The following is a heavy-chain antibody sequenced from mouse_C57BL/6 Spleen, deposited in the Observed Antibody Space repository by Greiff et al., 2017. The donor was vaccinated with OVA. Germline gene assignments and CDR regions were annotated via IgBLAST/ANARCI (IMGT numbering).Heavy chain of an antibody. D-gene: IGHD4-1*01. Sequence: EVQLQESGPGLVKPSQSLSLTCSVTGYSITSGYYWNWIRQFPGNKLEWMGYISYDGSNNYNPSLKNRISITRDTSKNQFFLKLNSVTTEDTATYYCARDNWEGFAYWGQGTLVTVSA. CDR2: ISYDGSN. CDR3: ARDNWEGFAY. CDR1: GYSITSGYY. J-gene: IGHJ3*01. V-gene: IGHV3-6*01.